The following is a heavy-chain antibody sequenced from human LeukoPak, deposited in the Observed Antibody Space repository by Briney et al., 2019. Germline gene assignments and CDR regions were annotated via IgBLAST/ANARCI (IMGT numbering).Heavy chain of an antibody. CDR1: GGTFSIYA. D-gene: IGHD4-17*01. V-gene: IGHV1-69*05. J-gene: IGHJ4*02. CDR2: IIPIFGTA. CDR3: ARENYGDYAVDY. Sequence: ASVKVSCKASGGTFSIYAISWVRQAPGQGLEWMGRIIPIFGTANYAQKFQGRVTITTDESTSTAYMELSSLRSEDTAVYYCARENYGDYAVDYWGQGTLVTVSS.